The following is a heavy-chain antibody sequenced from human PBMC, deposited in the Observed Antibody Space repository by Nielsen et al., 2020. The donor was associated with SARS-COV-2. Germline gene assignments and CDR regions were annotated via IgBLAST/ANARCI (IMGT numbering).Heavy chain of an antibody. J-gene: IGHJ4*02. V-gene: IGHV3-33*01. CDR3: ARDYVGSANMIDY. Sequence: GESLKISCAASGFTFSSYGMHWVRQAPGKGLEWVAVIWYDGSNKYYADSVKGRFTISRDNSKNTLYLQMNSLRAEDTAIYYCARDYVGSANMIDYWGQGTLVTVSS. D-gene: IGHD3-10*01. CDR1: GFTFSSYG. CDR2: IWYDGSNK.